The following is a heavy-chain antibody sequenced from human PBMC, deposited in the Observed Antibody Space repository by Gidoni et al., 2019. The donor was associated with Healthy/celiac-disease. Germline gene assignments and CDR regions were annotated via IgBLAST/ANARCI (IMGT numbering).Heavy chain of an antibody. J-gene: IGHJ6*02. CDR2: IVPMLGKV. V-gene: IGHV1-69*09. Sequence: QLQLVQSGAEVKKPGSSVKVSCKVSGGTFSTYAITWVRQAPGQGLEWMGKIVPMLGKVQYAQKLQGRVSITADKSTSTAYMELSSLRSEDTAMYYCARDSKDDYYGMDVWGQGTTVTVSS. CDR3: ARDSKDDYYGMDV. CDR1: GGTFSTYA.